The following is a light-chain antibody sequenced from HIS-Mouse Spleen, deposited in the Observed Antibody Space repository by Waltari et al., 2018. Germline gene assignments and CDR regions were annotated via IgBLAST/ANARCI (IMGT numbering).Light chain of an antibody. V-gene: IGLV1-40*01. CDR3: QSYDSSLSGSV. CDR2: GNS. J-gene: IGLJ3*02. CDR1: SPHIGAGYD. Sequence: QSVLTQPPSVSGAPGQRVTIPCTGSSPHIGAGYDVPWYPQLPGTAPKLLIYGNSNRPSGVPDRFSGSKSGTSASLAITGLQAEDEADYYCQSYDSSLSGSVFGGGTKLTVL.